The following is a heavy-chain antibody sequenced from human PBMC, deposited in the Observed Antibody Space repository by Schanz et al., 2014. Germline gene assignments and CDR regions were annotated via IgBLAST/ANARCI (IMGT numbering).Heavy chain of an antibody. CDR3: ARVHSATYHYSSPDAFDI. CDR2: INAHTGNT. J-gene: IGHJ3*02. V-gene: IGHV1-18*01. D-gene: IGHD6-19*01. Sequence: QVQLVQSGAEVKKPGASVKVSCKASGYIFGSHGMTWVRQAPGQGPELMGWINAHTGNTQYAQKFQGRVNMTRDTVTTTVHLELARMRTDDTAFYYCARVHSATYHYSSPDAFDIWGQGTRVTVSS. CDR1: GYIFGSHG.